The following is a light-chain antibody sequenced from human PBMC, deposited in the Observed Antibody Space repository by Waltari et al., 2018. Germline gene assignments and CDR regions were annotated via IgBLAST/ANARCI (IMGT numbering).Light chain of an antibody. CDR2: GAS. Sequence: EIVLTQSPGTLSLSPGARATLSCRASQSVGRSLAWYQQKPGQAPRLLIYGASIRAPGXXDXXSGSGSXXXXSLTIXRXEPEXXXXXXXQHYVRLPATFGQGTKVEIK. CDR3: QHYVRLPAT. J-gene: IGKJ1*01. V-gene: IGKV3-20*01. CDR1: QSVGRS.